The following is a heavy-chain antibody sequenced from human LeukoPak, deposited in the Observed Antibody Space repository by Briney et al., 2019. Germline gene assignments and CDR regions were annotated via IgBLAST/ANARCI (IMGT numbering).Heavy chain of an antibody. Sequence: GGSLRLSCAASGFTFSRYGMHWVRQAPGKGLEWVAFIRYDGTTKEYADSVKGRFTISRDNSKNTVYLLVNRLRAEDTAVYYCAKDHTLRAQDRGALYIWGQGTMLTVSS. J-gene: IGHJ3*02. V-gene: IGHV3-30*02. CDR3: AKDHTLRAQDRGALYI. CDR1: GFTFSRYG. D-gene: IGHD2-15*01. CDR2: IRYDGTTK.